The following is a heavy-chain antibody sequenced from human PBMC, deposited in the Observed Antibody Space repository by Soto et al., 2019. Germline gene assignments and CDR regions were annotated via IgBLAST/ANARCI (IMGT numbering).Heavy chain of an antibody. D-gene: IGHD2-15*01. CDR2: ISYDGSNK. CDR3: ARDYPEDGGNPYWYFDL. J-gene: IGHJ2*01. V-gene: IGHV3-30-3*01. Sequence: QVQLVESGGGVVQPGRSLRLSCAASGFTFSSYAMHWVRQAPGKGLEWVAVISYDGSNKYYADSVKGRFTISRDNSKNTLYLQMNSLRAEDTAVYYCARDYPEDGGNPYWYFDLWGRATLVTVSS. CDR1: GFTFSSYA.